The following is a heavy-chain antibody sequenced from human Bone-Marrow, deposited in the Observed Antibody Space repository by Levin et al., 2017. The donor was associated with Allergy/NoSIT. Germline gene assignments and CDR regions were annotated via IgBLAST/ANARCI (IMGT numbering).Heavy chain of an antibody. Sequence: GESLKISCAVSGFTFSTYCMSWVRQAPGRGLEWVANIKEDGSDKNYMDSVKGRFTISRDNAKNSLFLQMNSLRAEDTAVYFCARDLFGGLSDFDYWGQGTLVTVSS. V-gene: IGHV3-7*01. J-gene: IGHJ4*02. CDR3: ARDLFGGLSDFDY. CDR1: GFTFSTYC. CDR2: IKEDGSDK. D-gene: IGHD3-10*01.